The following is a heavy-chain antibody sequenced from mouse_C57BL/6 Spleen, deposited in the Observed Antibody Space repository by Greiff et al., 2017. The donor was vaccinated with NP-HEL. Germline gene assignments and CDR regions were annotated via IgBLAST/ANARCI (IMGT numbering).Heavy chain of an antibody. J-gene: IGHJ1*03. V-gene: IGHV1-42*01. CDR3: ARSIYYGNYDWYFEG. CDR2: INPSTGGT. D-gene: IGHD2-1*01. Sequence: VQLQQSGPELVKPGASVKISCKASGYSFTGYYMNWVKQSPEQSLEWIGEINPSTGGTTYNQKFKAKATLTVDKSSSTAYMQLKSLTSADSAVYYCARSIYYGNYDWYFEGWGTGTTVTVS. CDR1: GYSFTGYY.